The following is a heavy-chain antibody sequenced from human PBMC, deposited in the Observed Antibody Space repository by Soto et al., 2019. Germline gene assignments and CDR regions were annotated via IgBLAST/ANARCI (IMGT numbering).Heavy chain of an antibody. CDR2: IYYSGST. CDR1: GGSIISSSFR. J-gene: IGHJ5*02. CDR3: ARRERAAGTDWWFDP. Sequence: PSETLSRTCTVSGGSIISSSFRWGWIRQPPGKGLEWIGSIYYSGSTYYSPSLKSRVTISVDTSKNQFSLKLSSVTAADTAVYYCARRERAAGTDWWFDPWGQGTLVTVSS. D-gene: IGHD6-13*01. V-gene: IGHV4-39*01.